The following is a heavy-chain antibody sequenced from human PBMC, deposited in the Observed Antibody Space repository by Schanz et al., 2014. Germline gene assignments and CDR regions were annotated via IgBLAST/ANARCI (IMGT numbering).Heavy chain of an antibody. V-gene: IGHV3-7*03. D-gene: IGHD6-19*01. CDR1: GFSFNNYW. Sequence: EVQLVESGGGLVQPGGSLRLSCAASGFSFNNYWMTWFRQAPGKGLEWVANIIHDGSEKFYVDSVKGWFTISRDNAKNSLYLQINSLRPEDTAVFYCAREADYYYGMDVWGQGTTVTVSS. CDR2: IIHDGSEK. CDR3: AREADYYYGMDV. J-gene: IGHJ6*02.